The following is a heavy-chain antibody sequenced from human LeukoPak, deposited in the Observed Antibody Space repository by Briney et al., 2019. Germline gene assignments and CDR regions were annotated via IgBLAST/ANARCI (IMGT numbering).Heavy chain of an antibody. CDR2: IYYSGST. CDR1: GGSIGSGGYY. J-gene: IGHJ4*02. Sequence: SQTLSLTCTVSGGSIGSGGYYWSWIRQHPGKGLEWIGYIYYSGSTYYNPSLKSRVTISVDTSKNQFSLKLSSVTAADTAVYYCARVVVCSGGSCYPNPYYFDYWGQGTLVTVSS. D-gene: IGHD2-15*01. CDR3: ARVVVCSGGSCYPNPYYFDY. V-gene: IGHV4-31*03.